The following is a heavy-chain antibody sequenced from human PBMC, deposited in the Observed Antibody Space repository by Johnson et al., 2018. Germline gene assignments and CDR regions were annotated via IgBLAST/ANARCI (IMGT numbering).Heavy chain of an antibody. Sequence: VQLGQSGGGLVKPGGSLRLSCAASGFTFSRYTLNWVRQAPGKGLEWVSSINSNSAYIYYADSVKGRFTISRDNAKNSLYLQMNSLRAEDTAVHYCARDWEEMATITRYFQHWGQGTLVTVSS. CDR1: GFTFSRYT. V-gene: IGHV3-21*01. CDR2: INSNSAYI. D-gene: IGHD5-24*01. J-gene: IGHJ1*01. CDR3: ARDWEEMATITRYFQH.